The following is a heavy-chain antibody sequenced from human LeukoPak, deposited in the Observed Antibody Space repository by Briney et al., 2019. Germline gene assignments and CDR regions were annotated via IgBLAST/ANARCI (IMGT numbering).Heavy chain of an antibody. CDR3: AKASAGSSWYLGDDY. CDR1: GFTFSSFA. V-gene: IGHV3-23*01. D-gene: IGHD6-13*01. Sequence: GGSLRLSCAASGFTFSSFAMSWVRQAPGKGLEWVSGMSDSGVSSYYADSVKGRFTISRDNSKNTLYLQMNSLRAEDTAVYYCAKASAGSSWYLGDDYWGQGTLVTVSS. CDR2: MSDSGVSS. J-gene: IGHJ4*02.